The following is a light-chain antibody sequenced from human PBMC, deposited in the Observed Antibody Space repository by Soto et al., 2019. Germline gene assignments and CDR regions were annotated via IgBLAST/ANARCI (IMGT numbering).Light chain of an antibody. CDR2: EVN. Sequence: QSALTQPAPVSGSPGQSITISCTGTSSDVADYNSVSWYQHHPGKAPKVVIYEVNNRPSGVSNRFSGSKSGNTASLTISGLQAEDEADYYCGSYTSSSTLNWVFGGGTKVTVL. V-gene: IGLV2-14*01. CDR1: SSDVADYNS. CDR3: GSYTSSSTLNWV. J-gene: IGLJ3*02.